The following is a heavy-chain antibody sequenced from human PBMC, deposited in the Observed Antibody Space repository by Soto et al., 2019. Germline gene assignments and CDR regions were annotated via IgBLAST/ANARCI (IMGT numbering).Heavy chain of an antibody. J-gene: IGHJ4*02. V-gene: IGHV5-51*01. CDR3: ARAQPRRDSHNLEALRFDF. Sequence: PGESLKISCKGSGYSFSNYWIGWVRQMPGKGLEWMGIIYPGDSDTRHSPSFRGQVTISADKSISTAYLQWSGLKASDTAMYYCARAQPRRDSHNLEALRFDFWGQGTLVTVSS. CDR1: GYSFSNYW. CDR2: IYPGDSDT. D-gene: IGHD3-3*01.